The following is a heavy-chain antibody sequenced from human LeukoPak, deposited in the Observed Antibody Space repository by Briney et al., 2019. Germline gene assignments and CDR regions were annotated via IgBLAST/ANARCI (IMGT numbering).Heavy chain of an antibody. CDR3: ARDQEIAAAGFYYYYYGMDV. D-gene: IGHD6-13*01. Sequence: ASVKVSCKASGYTFTSYGISWVRQAPGQGLEWMGWISAYNGNTNYAQKLQGRVTMTTDTSTSTTYVELRSLRSDDTAVYYCARDQEIAAAGFYYYYYGMDVWGQGTTVTVSS. V-gene: IGHV1-18*01. J-gene: IGHJ6*02. CDR2: ISAYNGNT. CDR1: GYTFTSYG.